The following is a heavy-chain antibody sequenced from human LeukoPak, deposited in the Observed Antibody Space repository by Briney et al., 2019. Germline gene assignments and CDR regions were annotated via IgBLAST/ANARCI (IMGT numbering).Heavy chain of an antibody. D-gene: IGHD3-3*01. V-gene: IGHV1-69*13. CDR1: GGNFKIYA. CDR3: ASDRSGYLGGDGAFDI. CDR2: IIPAFNSP. Sequence: SVKVSCKSSGGNFKIYAVSWVRQAPGQGLEWMGGIIPAFNSPNYAQKLQGRVTFTADEPTSTVYMELSSLRSEDTAVYYCASDRSGYLGGDGAFDIWGQGTMVTVSS. J-gene: IGHJ3*02.